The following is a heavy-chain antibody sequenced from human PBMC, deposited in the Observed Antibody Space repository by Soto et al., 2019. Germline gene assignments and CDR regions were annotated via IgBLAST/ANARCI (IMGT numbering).Heavy chain of an antibody. Sequence: GGSLRLSCVGSGFTFSTCSLNWVRQAPGQGLERVSSISSRSGIYYADSVKGRFPISRDNAKSSVSLQMNSLRAEVAAAHYCAREDTAWPSDYCLGVWRQGTTCTVSS. CDR2: ISSRSGI. D-gene: IGHD2-2*01. V-gene: IGHV3-21*01. CDR1: GFTFSTCS. J-gene: IGHJ6*03. CDR3: AREDTAWPSDYCLGV.